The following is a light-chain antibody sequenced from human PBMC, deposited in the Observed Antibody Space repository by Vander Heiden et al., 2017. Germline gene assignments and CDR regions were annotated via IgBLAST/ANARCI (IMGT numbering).Light chain of an antibody. Sequence: DIQMTQSPSTLSASVGDRVTITCRASQSISSWLAWYQQKPGKAPKLLIYDASSLESGVPSRFSGSGSGTEFTLTSSSLQPDDFATYYCQQDNSYPTFGQGTKVEIK. CDR3: QQDNSYPT. CDR2: DAS. CDR1: QSISSW. V-gene: IGKV1-5*01. J-gene: IGKJ1*01.